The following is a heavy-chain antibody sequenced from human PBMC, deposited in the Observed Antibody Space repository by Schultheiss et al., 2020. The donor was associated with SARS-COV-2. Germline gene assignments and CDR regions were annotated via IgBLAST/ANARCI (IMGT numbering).Heavy chain of an antibody. D-gene: IGHD1-26*01. CDR2: IIPILGIA. V-gene: IGHV1-69*02. CDR1: GYTFTGYY. J-gene: IGHJ4*02. CDR3: ALLESGVGATRD. Sequence: SVKVSCKASGYTFTGYYMHWVRQAPGQGLEWMGRIIPILGIANYAQKFQGRVTITADKSTSTAYMELSSLRSEDSAVYYCALLESGVGATRDWGQGTLVTVSS.